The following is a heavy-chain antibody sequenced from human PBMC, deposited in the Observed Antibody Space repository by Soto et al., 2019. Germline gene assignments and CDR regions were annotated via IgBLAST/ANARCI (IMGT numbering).Heavy chain of an antibody. J-gene: IGHJ6*02. V-gene: IGHV1-2*02. D-gene: IGHD3-3*01. Sequence: ASVKVSCKASGYTFTGYYMHWVRQAPGQGLERMGWINPNSGGTNYAQKFQGRVTMTRDTSISTAYMELSRLRSDATAVYYCARGGVRTYYEFWRGPPTEGGMEVWGQGTTVTVSS. CDR1: GYTFTGYY. CDR3: ARGGVRTYYEFWRGPPTEGGMEV. CDR2: INPNSGGT.